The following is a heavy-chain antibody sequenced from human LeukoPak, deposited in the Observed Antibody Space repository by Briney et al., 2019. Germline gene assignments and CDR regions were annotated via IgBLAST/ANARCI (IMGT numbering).Heavy chain of an antibody. CDR2: INHSGST. CDR3: ASQRRGPYYYGSGVVEDY. D-gene: IGHD3-10*01. J-gene: IGHJ4*02. Sequence: PSETLPLTCTVSGGSISSYYWSWIRQPPGKGLEWIGEINHSGSTNYNPSLKSRVTISVDTSKNQFSLKLSSVTAADTAVYYCASQRRGPYYYGSGVVEDYWGQGTLVTVSS. V-gene: IGHV4-34*01. CDR1: GGSISSYY.